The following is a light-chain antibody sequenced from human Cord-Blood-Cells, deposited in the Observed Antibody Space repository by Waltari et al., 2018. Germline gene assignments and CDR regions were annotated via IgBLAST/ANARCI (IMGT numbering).Light chain of an antibody. CDR3: SSYAGSNNYV. CDR1: SSDVGGYNY. Sequence: QSALTQPASVSGSPGQSITISCTGTSSDVGGYNYVSWYQPHPGKAPKLMIYEVSKRPSGVPDRFSGSKAGNTASLTVSGLQAEDEADYYCSSYAGSNNYVFGTGTKVTVL. V-gene: IGLV2-8*01. CDR2: EVS. J-gene: IGLJ1*01.